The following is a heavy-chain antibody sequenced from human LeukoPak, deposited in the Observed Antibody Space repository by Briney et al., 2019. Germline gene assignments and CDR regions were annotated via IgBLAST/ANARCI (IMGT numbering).Heavy chain of an antibody. CDR2: MYNTGIT. CDR3: ARDVLGAV. Sequence: SETLSLTCTVSGGSISSSSYYWGWIRQSPGKGLEWLGSMYNTGITYYNPSLKSRVTISVDTSKNQFSLKLSSVTAADTAVYYCARDVLGAVWGKGTTVTVSS. D-gene: IGHD1-26*01. J-gene: IGHJ6*04. V-gene: IGHV4-39*07. CDR1: GGSISSSSYY.